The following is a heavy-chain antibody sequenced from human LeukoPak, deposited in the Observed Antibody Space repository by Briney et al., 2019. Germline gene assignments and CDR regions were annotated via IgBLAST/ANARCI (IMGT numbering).Heavy chain of an antibody. CDR1: GGTFSSYA. CDR3: ARRLSSGHGWFDP. D-gene: IGHD6-19*01. V-gene: IGHV1-69*05. J-gene: IGHJ5*02. CDR2: IIPIFGTA. Sequence: SVKVSCKASGGTFSSYAISWVLQAPGQGLEWMGGIIPIFGTANYAQKFQGRVTITTDESTSTAYMELSSLRSEDTAVYYCARRLSSGHGWFDPWGQGTLVTVSS.